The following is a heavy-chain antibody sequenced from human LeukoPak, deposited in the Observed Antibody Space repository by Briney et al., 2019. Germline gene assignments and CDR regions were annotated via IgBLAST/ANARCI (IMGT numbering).Heavy chain of an antibody. Sequence: GGTLRLSCAASGFTFSSYGMSWVRQAPGKGVEWVANIKQDGSDKYYVDSVKGRFIISRDNVKNSLYLQMNSLRAEDPAVYYCARDHGDDWYFDLWGRGTLVTVSS. D-gene: IGHD4-17*01. CDR1: GFTFSSYG. J-gene: IGHJ2*01. V-gene: IGHV3-7*01. CDR2: IKQDGSDK. CDR3: ARDHGDDWYFDL.